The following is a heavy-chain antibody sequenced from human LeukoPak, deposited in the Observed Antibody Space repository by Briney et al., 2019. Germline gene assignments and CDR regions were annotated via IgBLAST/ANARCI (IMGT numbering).Heavy chain of an antibody. J-gene: IGHJ3*02. V-gene: IGHV1-2*02. CDR2: INPNSGGT. Sequence: VASVKVSCKASGGTFSSYSISWVRQAPGQGLEWMGWINPNSGGTNYAQKFQGRVTMTRDTSISTAYMELSRLRSDDTAVYYCARGGSGWFDGFDIWGQGTMVTVSS. D-gene: IGHD6-19*01. CDR3: ARGGSGWFDGFDI. CDR1: GGTFSSYS.